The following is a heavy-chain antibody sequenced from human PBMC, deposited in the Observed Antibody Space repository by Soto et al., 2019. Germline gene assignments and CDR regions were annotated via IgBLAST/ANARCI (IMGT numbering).Heavy chain of an antibody. D-gene: IGHD3-22*01. CDR3: AKNPGYYYDSTGYHFDY. CDR2: ISYGGGTT. V-gene: IGHV3-23*01. J-gene: IGHJ4*02. Sequence: PGGSLRLSCVASGFTCSSYWMHWVRQAPGKGLEWVSAISYGGGTTYYADSVKGRFTISRDNSKNTLYLQMNSLRAEDTAVYYCAKNPGYYYDSTGYHFDYWGQGTLVTVSS. CDR1: GFTCSSYW.